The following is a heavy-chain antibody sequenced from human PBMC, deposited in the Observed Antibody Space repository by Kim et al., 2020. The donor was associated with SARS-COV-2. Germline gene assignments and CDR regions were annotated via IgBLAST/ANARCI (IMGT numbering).Heavy chain of an antibody. CDR3: ARVGRFLEWRYGMDV. Sequence: DSVKGRFTISRDNAKNTLYLQMNSLRAEDTAVYYCARVGRFLEWRYGMDVWGQGTTVTVSS. V-gene: IGHV3-74*01. J-gene: IGHJ6*02. D-gene: IGHD3-3*01.